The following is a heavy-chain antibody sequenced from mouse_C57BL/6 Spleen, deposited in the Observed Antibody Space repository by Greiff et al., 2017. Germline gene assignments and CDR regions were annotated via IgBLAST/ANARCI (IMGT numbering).Heavy chain of an antibody. CDR1: GFSFNTYA. CDR3: VRHAIYYYGSSYLYYAMDY. CDR2: IRSKSNNYAT. Sequence: EVQRVESGGGLVQPKGSLKLSCAASGFSFNTYAMNWVRQAPGKGLEWVARIRSKSNNYATYYADSVKDRFTISRDDSESMLYLQMNNLKTEDTAMYYCVRHAIYYYGSSYLYYAMDYWGQGTSVTVSS. J-gene: IGHJ4*01. D-gene: IGHD1-1*01. V-gene: IGHV10-1*01.